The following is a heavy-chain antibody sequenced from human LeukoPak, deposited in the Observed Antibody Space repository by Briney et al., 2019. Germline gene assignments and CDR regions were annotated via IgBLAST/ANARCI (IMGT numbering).Heavy chain of an antibody. V-gene: IGHV3-30*18. CDR1: GFTFSSYG. CDR2: ISYDGSNK. D-gene: IGHD2-2*01. CDR3: AKDSRLGYCSSTSCYAYYYYGMDV. Sequence: GGSLRLSCAASGFTFSSYGMHWVRQAPGKGLEWVAVISYDGSNKYYADSVKGRFTISRDNSKNTLYLQMNSLRAEDTAVYYCAKDSRLGYCSSTSCYAYYYYGMDVWGQGTTVTVSS. J-gene: IGHJ6*02.